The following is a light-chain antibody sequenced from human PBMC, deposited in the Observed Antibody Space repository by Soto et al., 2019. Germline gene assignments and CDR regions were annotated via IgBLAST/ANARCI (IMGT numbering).Light chain of an antibody. J-gene: IGLJ1*01. CDR1: SSDVGGYNS. V-gene: IGLV2-8*01. Sequence: QSVLTQPPSASGSPGQSVTISCTGTSSDVGGYNSVSWYQQHPGKAPKLMIYEVDKRPSGVPDRFSGSKSGNTASLTVSGLQAEDEADYYCISYAVTTSYVFGTGTKVTVL. CDR3: ISYAVTTSYV. CDR2: EVD.